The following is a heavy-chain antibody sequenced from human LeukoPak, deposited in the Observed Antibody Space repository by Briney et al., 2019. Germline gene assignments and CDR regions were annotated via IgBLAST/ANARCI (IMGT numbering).Heavy chain of an antibody. CDR1: GFTFSSFA. CDR3: AKSANGVNWNEDGAFDS. V-gene: IGHV3-23*01. CDR2: ITGSRSRA. Sequence: PGGSLRLSCAASGFTFSSFAMSWVRQAPGKGLEWVSVITGSRSRASYADSVQGRFIISRDNSKNTVYLQMNSLRADDTAVYYCAKSANGVNWNEDGAFDSWGHGTLVSVSS. D-gene: IGHD1-1*01. J-gene: IGHJ4*01.